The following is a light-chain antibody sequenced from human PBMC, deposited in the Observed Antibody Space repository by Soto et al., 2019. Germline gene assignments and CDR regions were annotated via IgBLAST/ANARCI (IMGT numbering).Light chain of an antibody. CDR3: TGWTSRLNVLYV. CDR1: SSNIRSNS. V-gene: IGLV1-44*01. J-gene: IGLJ1*01. CDR2: NNN. Sequence: QSVLTQPPSASGTPGQRVTISCSGISSNIRSNSVNWYRQIPGTAPKLVIYNNNQRPSGVPDRFSGSKSGPSASLAISGLQSEHDGVYFCTGWTSRLNVLYV.